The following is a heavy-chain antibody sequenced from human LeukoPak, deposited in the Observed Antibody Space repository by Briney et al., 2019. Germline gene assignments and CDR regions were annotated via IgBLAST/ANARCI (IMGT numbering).Heavy chain of an antibody. V-gene: IGHV4-59*01. CDR3: ARDWTGFDY. D-gene: IGHD3/OR15-3a*01. CDR2: IYYSGST. Sequence: SETLALTCAVYGGSFSSYYWSWMRQPPGKGLEWIGYIYYSGSTNYNPSLKSRVTISVDTSKNQFSLKLSSVTAADTAVYYCARDWTGFDYWGQGTLVTVSS. CDR1: GGSFSSYY. J-gene: IGHJ4*02.